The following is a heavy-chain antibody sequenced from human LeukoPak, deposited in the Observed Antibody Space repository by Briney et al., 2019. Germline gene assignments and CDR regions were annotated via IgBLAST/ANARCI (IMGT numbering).Heavy chain of an antibody. CDR3: AKDRLSSGWQPYVNAFGI. CDR2: ISGSGGST. CDR1: GFTFSSYA. Sequence: GGSLRLSCAASGFTFSSYAMSWVRQAPGKGLEWVSAISGSGGSTYYADSVKGRFTISRDNSKNTLYLQMNSLRAEDTAVYYCAKDRLSSGWQPYVNAFGIWGQGTMVTVSS. J-gene: IGHJ3*02. V-gene: IGHV3-23*01. D-gene: IGHD6-19*01.